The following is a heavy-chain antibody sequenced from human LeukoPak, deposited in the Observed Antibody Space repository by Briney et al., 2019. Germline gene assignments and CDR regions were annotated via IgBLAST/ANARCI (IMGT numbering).Heavy chain of an antibody. D-gene: IGHD3-22*01. CDR2: IWYDGSNK. V-gene: IGHV3-33*01. CDR1: GFTFSSCG. J-gene: IGHJ4*02. CDR3: ARDRRYYDSSGYHDY. Sequence: GGSLRLSCAASGFTFSSCGMHWVRQAPGKGLEWVAVIWYDGSNKYYADSVKGRFTISRDNSKNTLYLQMNSLRAEDTAVYYCARDRRYYDSSGYHDYWGQGTLVTVSS.